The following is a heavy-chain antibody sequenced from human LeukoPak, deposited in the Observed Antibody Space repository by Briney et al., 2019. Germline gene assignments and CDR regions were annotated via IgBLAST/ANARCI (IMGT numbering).Heavy chain of an antibody. CDR3: ERGGLYANIRYDY. CDR2: IYAGANA. CDR1: GGSISSYY. Sequence: PSETLSLTCTVSGGSISSYYWTWIRQPPGKGLEWIGYIYAGANAEYNPSLRGRVAISVDTSKNQFSLNLNSATAADTAVYYCERGGLYANIRYDYWGQGALVTVSS. J-gene: IGHJ4*02. V-gene: IGHV4-59*01. D-gene: IGHD3/OR15-3a*01.